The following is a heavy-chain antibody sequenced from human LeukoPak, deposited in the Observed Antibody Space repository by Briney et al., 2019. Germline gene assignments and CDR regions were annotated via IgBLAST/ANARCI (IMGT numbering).Heavy chain of an antibody. D-gene: IGHD3-16*01. CDR1: ESTFRTFP. J-gene: IGHJ4*02. CDR3: AKGNRFGPSYYFDN. CDR2: IVPSFGNT. Sequence: QPGGSLRLSCVASESTFRTFPMSWIRQPPGKGVEWVSSIVPSFGNTYYADSVKGRFTISRDNSKNTLYLQMNSLRAEDTALYYCAKGNRFGPSYYFDNWGQGTQVTVSS. V-gene: IGHV3-23*01.